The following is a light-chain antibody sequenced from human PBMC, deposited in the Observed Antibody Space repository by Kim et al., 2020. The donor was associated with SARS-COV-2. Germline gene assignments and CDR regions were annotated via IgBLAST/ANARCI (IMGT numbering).Light chain of an antibody. CDR3: QQYGSSPLYT. J-gene: IGKJ2*01. CDR1: QSVSSSY. Sequence: SRGERATLSCRASQSVSSSYLAWYQQKPGQAPRLLIYGESSRATGIPDRFSGSGSGTDFTLTISRLEPEDFAVYYCQQYGSSPLYTFGQGTKLEIK. CDR2: GES. V-gene: IGKV3-20*01.